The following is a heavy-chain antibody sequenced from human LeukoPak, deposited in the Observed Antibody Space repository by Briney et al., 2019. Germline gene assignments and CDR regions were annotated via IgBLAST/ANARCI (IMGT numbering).Heavy chain of an antibody. CDR1: GFTFSSYS. Sequence: KPGGSLRLSCAASGFTFSSYSMNWVRQAPGKGLEWVSSISSSSSYIYYAHSVKGRFTISRDNAKNSLYLQMNRLRAEDTAVYYCARERTRTSMFGAFDYWGQGTLVTVSS. J-gene: IGHJ4*02. V-gene: IGHV3-21*01. CDR3: ARERTRTSMFGAFDY. D-gene: IGHD3-16*01. CDR2: ISSSSSYI.